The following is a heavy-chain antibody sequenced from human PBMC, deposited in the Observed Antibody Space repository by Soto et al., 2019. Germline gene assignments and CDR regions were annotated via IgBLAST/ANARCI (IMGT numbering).Heavy chain of an antibody. CDR1: GGTFSSYA. D-gene: IGHD3-22*01. CDR3: TRDRGRRYNDGRGYYYSAY. J-gene: IGHJ4*02. CDR2: FIPIFGTT. Sequence: QVHLVQSGAEVKKPGSSVKVSCKASGGTFSSYAISWVRQAPGQGLEWMGGFIPIFGTTNYAQKFQGRVTITADESTSTAYMELSSLRSEDTAVYYCTRDRGRRYNDGRGYYYSAYWGQGTPVTVSS. V-gene: IGHV1-69*01.